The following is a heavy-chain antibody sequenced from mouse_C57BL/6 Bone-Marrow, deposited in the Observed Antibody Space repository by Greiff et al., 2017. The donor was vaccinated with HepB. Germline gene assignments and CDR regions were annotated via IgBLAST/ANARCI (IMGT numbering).Heavy chain of an antibody. CDR1: GFTFSDYG. CDR2: ISSGSSTI. Sequence: DVQLVESGGGLVKPGGSLKLSCAASGFTFSDYGMHWVRQAPEKGLEWVAYISSGSSTIYYADTVKGRFTISRDNAKNTLFLQMTSLRSEDTAMYYCARRDYYKGYFDYWGQGTTLTVSS. V-gene: IGHV5-17*01. D-gene: IGHD1-1*01. J-gene: IGHJ2*01. CDR3: ARRDYYKGYFDY.